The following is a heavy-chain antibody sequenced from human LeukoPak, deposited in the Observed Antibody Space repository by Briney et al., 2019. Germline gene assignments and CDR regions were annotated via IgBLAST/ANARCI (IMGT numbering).Heavy chain of an antibody. J-gene: IGHJ4*02. CDR3: ARIYSGYDSHFDY. D-gene: IGHD5-12*01. V-gene: IGHV3-53*01. CDR1: GFTVSSNY. Sequence: PGGSLRLSCAASGFTVSSNYMSWVRPAPGKGLEWVSIIYRVGSTYYADSVKGRFTISRDNSKNTLFLQMNSLRAEDTAVYYCARIYSGYDSHFDYWGQGTLVTVSS. CDR2: IYRVGST.